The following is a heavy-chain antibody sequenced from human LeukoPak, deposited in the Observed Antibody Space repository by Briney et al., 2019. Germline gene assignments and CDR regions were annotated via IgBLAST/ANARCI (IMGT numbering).Heavy chain of an antibody. CDR2: IIPIFGTA. J-gene: IGHJ4*02. CDR3: ARDDVRSGGYDFDY. CDR1: GYTFTSYG. V-gene: IGHV1-69*13. D-gene: IGHD5-12*01. Sequence: GASVKVSCKASGYTFTSYGISWVRQAPGQGLEWMGGIIPIFGTANYAQKFQGRVTITADESTSTAYMELSSLRSEDTAVYYCARDDVRSGGYDFDYWGQGTLVTVSS.